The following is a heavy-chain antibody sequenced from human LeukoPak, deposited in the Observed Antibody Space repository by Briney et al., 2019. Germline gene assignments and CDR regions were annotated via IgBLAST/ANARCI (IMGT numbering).Heavy chain of an antibody. Sequence: ASVKVSCKASGYTFTNYGISWVRPAPGQGLEWMGWISTYNGNTNYAQKLQGRVTMTTDTSTSTAYMELRRLRSDDTAVYYCARDLGRYCSGGRCHYYSYYMDVWGKGTTVTVSS. CDR3: ARDLGRYCSGGRCHYYSYYMDV. J-gene: IGHJ6*03. V-gene: IGHV1-18*01. D-gene: IGHD2-15*01. CDR2: ISTYNGNT. CDR1: GYTFTNYG.